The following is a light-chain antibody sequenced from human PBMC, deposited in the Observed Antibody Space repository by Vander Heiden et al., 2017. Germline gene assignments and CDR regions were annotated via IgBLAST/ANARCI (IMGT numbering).Light chain of an antibody. J-gene: IGLJ3*02. V-gene: IGLV3-21*02. CDR3: QLWDSTSDHVV. CDR1: NIGTKS. Sequence: YVLTQPPSVSVAPAQPARITCGENNIGTKSVHWYQQKPGQAPVLVVYDDSDRPSGSPERFSGSNSGNTATLTISRVEAGDEADYYCQLWDSTSDHVVFGGGTKLTVL. CDR2: DDS.